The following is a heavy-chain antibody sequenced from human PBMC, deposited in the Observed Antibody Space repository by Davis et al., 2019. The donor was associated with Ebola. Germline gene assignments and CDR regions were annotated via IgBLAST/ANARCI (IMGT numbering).Heavy chain of an antibody. D-gene: IGHD4-17*01. Sequence: PGGSLRPSCPASGFTSSSYDMHWVRHATGNGLEWVSAIGTAGDSYYPGTVKGRFTISRENAKNSLYLQMNSLRAGDTAVYYCARVADDYGDYGGFDYWGQGTLVTVSS. CDR3: ARVADDYGDYGGFDY. J-gene: IGHJ4*02. CDR1: GFTSSSYD. V-gene: IGHV3-13*01. CDR2: IGTAGDS.